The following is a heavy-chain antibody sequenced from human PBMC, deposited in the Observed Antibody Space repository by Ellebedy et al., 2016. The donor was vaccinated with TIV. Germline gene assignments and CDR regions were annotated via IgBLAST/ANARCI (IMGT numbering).Heavy chain of an antibody. Sequence: SETLSLXXNVSGGFISSYYWSWIRQSPGKGLEWIGYIHYSGSTDYNPSLKSRVSISVDTSQSQFFLNLTSVTDADTAVYYCSRLGSSGYFLEYWGQGALVTVSS. CDR1: GGFISSYY. J-gene: IGHJ4*02. CDR3: SRLGSSGYFLEY. V-gene: IGHV4-59*01. CDR2: IHYSGST. D-gene: IGHD3-22*01.